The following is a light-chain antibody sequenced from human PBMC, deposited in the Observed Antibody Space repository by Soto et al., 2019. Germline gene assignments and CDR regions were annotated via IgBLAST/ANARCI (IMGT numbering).Light chain of an antibody. J-gene: IGKJ1*01. CDR1: QSVSNT. CDR3: QQYNNWWT. Sequence: EIVMTQSPATLSVSPGERATLSCRASQSVSNTLAWYQKKPGQAPRLLIYGASTRATGIPARFSGSGSGTEFPLTISSLQSEDFAVYYCQQYNNWWTFGQGTKVEIK. V-gene: IGKV3-15*01. CDR2: GAS.